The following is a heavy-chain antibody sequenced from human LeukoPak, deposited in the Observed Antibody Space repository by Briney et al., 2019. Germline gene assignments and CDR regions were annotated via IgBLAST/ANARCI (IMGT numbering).Heavy chain of an antibody. J-gene: IGHJ6*02. CDR3: ARDERLVALSPEDYYYYGMDV. D-gene: IGHD3-9*01. CDR1: GYTFTSYG. CDR2: ISAYNGNT. Sequence: VASVKVSCKASGYTFTSYGISWVRQAPGQGLEWMGWISAYNGNTNYAQKLQGRVTMTTDTSTSTAYMELRSLRSDDTAVYYCARDERLVALSPEDYYYYGMDVWGQGTTVTVSS. V-gene: IGHV1-18*01.